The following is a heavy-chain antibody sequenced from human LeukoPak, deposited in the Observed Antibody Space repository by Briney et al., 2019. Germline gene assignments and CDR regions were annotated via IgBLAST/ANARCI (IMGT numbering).Heavy chain of an antibody. V-gene: IGHV3-21*01. D-gene: IGHD3-16*01. Sequence: GGSLRLSCAASGFTFSSYSMNWVRQAPGKGLGWVSSISSSSSYIYYADSVKGRFTISRDNAKNSLYLQMNSLRAEDTAVYYCAREYVWGSDRRSDYWGQGTLVTVSS. CDR3: AREYVWGSDRRSDY. J-gene: IGHJ4*02. CDR2: ISSSSSYI. CDR1: GFTFSSYS.